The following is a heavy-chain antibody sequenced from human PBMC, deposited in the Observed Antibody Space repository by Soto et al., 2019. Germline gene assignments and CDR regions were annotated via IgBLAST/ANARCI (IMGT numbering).Heavy chain of an antibody. D-gene: IGHD3-22*01. CDR3: ARIYDSSGYMVSDWFDP. CDR2: ISYDGSNK. J-gene: IGHJ5*02. V-gene: IGHV3-30-3*01. CDR1: GFTFSSYA. Sequence: PGGSLRLSCAASGFTFSSYAMHWFRQAPGKGLEWVAVISYDGSNKYYADSVKGRFTISRDNSKNTLYLQMNSLRAEDTAVYYCARIYDSSGYMVSDWFDPWGQGTLVTSPQ.